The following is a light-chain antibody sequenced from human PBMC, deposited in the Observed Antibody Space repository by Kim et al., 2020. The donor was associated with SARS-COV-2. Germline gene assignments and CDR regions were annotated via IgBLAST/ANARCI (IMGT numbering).Light chain of an antibody. V-gene: IGKV3-20*01. J-gene: IGKJ2*01. CDR1: QSVASSH. Sequence: SPGERATRSCRATQSVASSHLAWFQQKPGQAPRLLIYGTSSRATGIPDRFSASESGIDVTLTSSRLEPEDFAVYYCQQYDRSPYSFGQGTKLEI. CDR2: GTS. CDR3: QQYDRSPYS.